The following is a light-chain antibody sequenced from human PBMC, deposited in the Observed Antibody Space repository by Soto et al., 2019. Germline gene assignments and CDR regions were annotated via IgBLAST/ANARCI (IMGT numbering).Light chain of an antibody. CDR3: QQRSYWLT. Sequence: EIVLTQSPGTLSLSPGKRATLSWRASQSISSSYLAWYQQRPGQAPRLLIYGASNRATGIQARFSGSGSGTDFTLTISSLEPEDFAVYYCQQRSYWLTXGEGTKVEI. CDR2: GAS. V-gene: IGKV3D-20*02. J-gene: IGKJ4*01. CDR1: QSISSSY.